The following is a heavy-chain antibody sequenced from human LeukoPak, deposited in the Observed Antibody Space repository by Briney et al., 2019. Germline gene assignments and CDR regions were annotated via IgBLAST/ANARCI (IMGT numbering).Heavy chain of an antibody. Sequence: ASVKVSCQVSGYTFTRSSIIWVRQAPGQGLEWMGWVSHLNGNTDYAQKFQGRVTMTTDTSTSTAYMELTSLTSDDTAIYYCARESTAWSFDFWGQGTLVTVSS. D-gene: IGHD2-8*02. CDR1: GYTFTRSS. V-gene: IGHV1-18*01. CDR2: VSHLNGNT. J-gene: IGHJ4*02. CDR3: ARESTAWSFDF.